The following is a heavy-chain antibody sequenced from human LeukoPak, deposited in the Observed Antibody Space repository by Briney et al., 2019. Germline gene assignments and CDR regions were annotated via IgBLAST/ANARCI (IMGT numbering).Heavy chain of an antibody. Sequence: SETLSLTCTVSGCSISSYYWSWIRQPPGKGLEWVGYIYYSVSTNYNPSLKSRVTISVDTSKNQFSLKLTSVPAADTAVYCCASLRGFSYGFDYWGQGTLVTVSS. D-gene: IGHD5-18*01. CDR3: ASLRGFSYGFDY. CDR1: GCSISSYY. V-gene: IGHV4-59*01. CDR2: IYYSVST. J-gene: IGHJ4*02.